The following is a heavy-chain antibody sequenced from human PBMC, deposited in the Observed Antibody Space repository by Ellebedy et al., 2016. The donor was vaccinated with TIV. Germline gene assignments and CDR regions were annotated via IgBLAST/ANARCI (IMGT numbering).Heavy chain of an antibody. CDR3: AARYCGGGICFSFFSS. D-gene: IGHD2-15*01. Sequence: GESLKISCAASGFTFSYYAMHWVRQAPGKGLEWVALISYDGSNKYYADSVKGRLTISRDNSKNTLYLQMNSLRSEDTAVYYCAARYCGGGICFSFFSSWGQGTLVTVSS. V-gene: IGHV3-30-3*01. CDR2: ISYDGSNK. J-gene: IGHJ5*02. CDR1: GFTFSYYA.